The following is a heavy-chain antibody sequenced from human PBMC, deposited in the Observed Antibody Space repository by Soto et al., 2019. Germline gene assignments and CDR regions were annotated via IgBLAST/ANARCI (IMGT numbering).Heavy chain of an antibody. CDR1: GYTFTSYA. J-gene: IGHJ6*02. Sequence: GASVKVSCKASGYTFTSYAMHWVRQAPGQRLEWMGWINAGNGNTKYSQKFQGRVTITRDTSASTAYMELSSLRSEDTAVYYCARGYGGSSWYPPYGMDVWGQGTTVTVSS. V-gene: IGHV1-3*01. CDR2: INAGNGNT. D-gene: IGHD6-13*01. CDR3: ARGYGGSSWYPPYGMDV.